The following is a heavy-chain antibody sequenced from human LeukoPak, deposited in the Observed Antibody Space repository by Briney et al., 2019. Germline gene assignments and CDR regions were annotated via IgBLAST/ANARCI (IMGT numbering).Heavy chain of an antibody. V-gene: IGHV4-59*01. CDR1: GGSISGDY. D-gene: IGHD6-13*01. J-gene: IGHJ4*02. Sequence: SETLSLTCTVSGGSISGDYWSWIRQPPGKGLEWIAFVYYTGSTDYNPSLKSRVTISVDTSKNQFSLKLNSVTAADTAVCYCARGGASSRYFDFWGQGTLVTVSS. CDR2: VYYTGST. CDR3: ARGGASSRYFDF.